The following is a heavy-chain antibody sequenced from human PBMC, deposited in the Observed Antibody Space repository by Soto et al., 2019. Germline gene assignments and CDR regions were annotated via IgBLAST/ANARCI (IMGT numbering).Heavy chain of an antibody. V-gene: IGHV4-30-2*01. Sequence: QLQLQESGSGLVKPSQTLSLTCAVSGGSISSGGYSWSWIRQPPGKGLEWIGYIYHSGSTYYNPSLKRRVTISADRSNNQCSLKLTSVTAADTAVYYCARGQVVAAQHWGQGTLVTVSS. CDR2: IYHSGST. D-gene: IGHD2-15*01. CDR3: ARGQVVAAQH. CDR1: GGSISSGGYS. J-gene: IGHJ4*02.